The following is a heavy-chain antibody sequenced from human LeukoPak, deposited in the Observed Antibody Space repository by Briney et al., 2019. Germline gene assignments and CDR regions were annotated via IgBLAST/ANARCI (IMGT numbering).Heavy chain of an antibody. CDR1: GFTFSSYA. CDR3: VKATYYYGSGSYEIYYYGMDV. CDR2: ISSNGGST. V-gene: IGHV3-64D*06. J-gene: IGHJ6*02. Sequence: GGSLRVSCSASGFTFSSYAMHWVRQAPGKGLQYVSAISSNGGSTYYADSVKGRFTISRDNSKNTLYLQMSSLRAEDTAVYYCVKATYYYGSGSYEIYYYGMDVWGQGTTVTVSS. D-gene: IGHD3-10*01.